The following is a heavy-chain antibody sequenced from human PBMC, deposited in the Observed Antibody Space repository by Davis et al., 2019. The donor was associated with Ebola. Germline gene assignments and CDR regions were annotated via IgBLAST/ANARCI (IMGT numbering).Heavy chain of an antibody. CDR1: GFTVSSNY. CDR3: ARGSITMVQGVIITADAFDI. Sequence: ESLQNSCAASGFTVSSNYMSWVRQAPGKGLEWVSVIYSGGSTYYADSVKGRFTISRDNSKNTLYLQMNSLRAEDTAVYYCARGSITMVQGVIITADAFDIWGQGTMVTVSS. V-gene: IGHV3-66*02. D-gene: IGHD3-10*01. J-gene: IGHJ3*02. CDR2: IYSGGST.